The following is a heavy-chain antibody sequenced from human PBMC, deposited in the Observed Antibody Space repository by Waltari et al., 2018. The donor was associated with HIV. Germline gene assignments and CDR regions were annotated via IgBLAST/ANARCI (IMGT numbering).Heavy chain of an antibody. V-gene: IGHV4-39*07. D-gene: IGHD3-3*01. Sequence: QLQLQESGPGLVKPSETLSLTCTVSGGSISSSSYYWGWIRQPPGKGLEWIGSIYYSGSTYYNPSLKSRVTISVDTSKNQFSLKLSSVTAADTAVYYCARARFGVVIICDIWGQGTMVTVSS. CDR3: ARARFGVVIICDI. CDR2: IYYSGST. CDR1: GGSISSSSYY. J-gene: IGHJ3*02.